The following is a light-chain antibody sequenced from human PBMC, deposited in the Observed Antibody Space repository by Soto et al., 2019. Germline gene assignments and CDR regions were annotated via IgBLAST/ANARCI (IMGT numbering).Light chain of an antibody. V-gene: IGKV3-11*01. CDR2: DVS. CDR1: QSVFSY. Sequence: EIVLTQSPATLSLSPGERATLSCRASQSVFSYLAWYQQKPGQAPRLLIYDVSNRATCIPARFIGSGSGTDFTLTISSLEPEDFAVYYCQQRSNWPPFTFGPGTKVDLK. CDR3: QQRSNWPPFT. J-gene: IGKJ3*01.